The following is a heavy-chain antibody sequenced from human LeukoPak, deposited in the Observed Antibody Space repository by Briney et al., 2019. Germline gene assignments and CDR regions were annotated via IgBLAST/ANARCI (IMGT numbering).Heavy chain of an antibody. CDR3: ARDKGYYDSSGYSSYYYYYGMDV. Sequence: SETLSLTCTVSGGSISSGSYYWSWIRQPPGKGLEWIGYIYYSGSTNYNPSLKSRVTISVDTSKNQFSLKLSSVTAADTAVYYCARDKGYYDSSGYSSYYYYYGMDVWGQGTTVTVSS. D-gene: IGHD3-22*01. CDR2: IYYSGST. V-gene: IGHV4-61*01. CDR1: GGSISSGSYY. J-gene: IGHJ6*02.